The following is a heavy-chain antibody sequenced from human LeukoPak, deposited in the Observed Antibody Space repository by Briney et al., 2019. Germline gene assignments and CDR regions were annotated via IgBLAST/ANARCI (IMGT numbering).Heavy chain of an antibody. Sequence: ASVNVSCKASGYTFTRYYMHWVRHAPGQGLEWMGMINPSGGSTSSAQKFQGRVTMTCDTSTSTFYMDLSSLTSDDTAVYFCARDHYYDPNGHYFDYWGQGTLVTVSS. CDR2: INPSGGST. J-gene: IGHJ4*02. CDR3: ARDHYYDPNGHYFDY. CDR1: GYTFTRYY. D-gene: IGHD3-22*01. V-gene: IGHV1-46*01.